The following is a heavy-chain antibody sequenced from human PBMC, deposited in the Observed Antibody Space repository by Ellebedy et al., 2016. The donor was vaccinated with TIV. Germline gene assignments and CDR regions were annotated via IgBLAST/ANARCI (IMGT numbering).Heavy chain of an antibody. CDR1: GFSFRSYW. CDR2: IYQDGSDE. J-gene: IGHJ5*02. D-gene: IGHD4-17*01. CDR3: ARRESYGDYAVQINSWFDP. V-gene: IGHV3-7*01. Sequence: GESLKISCAASGFSFRSYWMSWVRQAPGKGLEWVANIYQDGSDEYYVDSVKGRFTISRGNDNKALFLQMNSLRVEDTAVYYCARRESYGDYAVQINSWFDPWGRGTLVTVSS.